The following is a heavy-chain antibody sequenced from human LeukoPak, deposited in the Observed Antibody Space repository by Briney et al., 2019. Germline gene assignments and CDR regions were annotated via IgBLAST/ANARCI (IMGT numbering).Heavy chain of an antibody. CDR2: ISYTGST. Sequence: ASETLSLTCTVSGASIRSSYWSWIRQPPGKGLEWIGYISYTGSTNYNPSLKSRVSLSVDTSKNQFSLELSSVTAADTAVYYCATYRTSVIYWYFDLWGRGTLVTVSS. CDR3: ATYRTSVIYWYFDL. J-gene: IGHJ2*01. D-gene: IGHD2-2*01. V-gene: IGHV4-59*01. CDR1: GASIRSSY.